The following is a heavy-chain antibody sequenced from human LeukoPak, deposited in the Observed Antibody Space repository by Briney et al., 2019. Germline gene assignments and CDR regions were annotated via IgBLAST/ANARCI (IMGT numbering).Heavy chain of an antibody. V-gene: IGHV3-30-3*01. J-gene: IGHJ4*02. CDR3: ARGASY. Sequence: GGSLRLSCAASGFTFSSYAMHWVRQAPGKGLEWVAVISYDGSNKYYADSVKGRFTISRDNSKNTLYLQMNSLRAEDTAVYYCARGASYWGQGTLVTVS. D-gene: IGHD3-16*01. CDR1: GFTFSSYA. CDR2: ISYDGSNK.